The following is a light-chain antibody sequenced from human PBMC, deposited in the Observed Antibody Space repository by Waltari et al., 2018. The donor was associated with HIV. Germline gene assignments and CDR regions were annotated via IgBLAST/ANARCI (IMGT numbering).Light chain of an antibody. CDR1: KLGDKY. Sequence: SYELTQPPSVSVSPGQTASITCSGDKLGDKYACWYQQKPGQSPVLVIYQDSKLPSGIPERFSCSNSGNTANLTISGTQAMDEADYYCQAWDSSTVVVGGGTKLTVL. CDR3: QAWDSSTVV. CDR2: QDS. J-gene: IGLJ2*01. V-gene: IGLV3-1*01.